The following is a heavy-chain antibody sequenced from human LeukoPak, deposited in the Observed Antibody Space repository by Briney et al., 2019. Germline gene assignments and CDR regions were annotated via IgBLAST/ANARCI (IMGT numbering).Heavy chain of an antibody. CDR1: GGSISSSSYY. J-gene: IGHJ4*02. CDR2: IKQDGSEK. Sequence: PSETQSLTCTVSGGSISSSSYYWGWIRQPPGKGLEWVANIKQDGSEKYYVDSVKGRFTISRDNAKNSLYLQMNSLRAEDTAVYYCASYTYYYDSSGYRGDYWGQGTLVTVSS. CDR3: ASYTYYYDSSGYRGDY. V-gene: IGHV3-7*01. D-gene: IGHD3-22*01.